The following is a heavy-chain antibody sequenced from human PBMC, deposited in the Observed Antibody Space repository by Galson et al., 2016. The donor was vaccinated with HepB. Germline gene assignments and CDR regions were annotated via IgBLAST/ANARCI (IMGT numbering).Heavy chain of an antibody. CDR1: GFTFSGYI. D-gene: IGHD2-15*01. V-gene: IGHV3-48*01. Sequence: SLRLSCAASGFTFSGYIMSWVRQAPGKKLEWVSHVSSAATSTQYADSVKGRFTSSRDNAKNSLYLQMTSLRGEDTGLYFCARDTGVVPCFDRWGRRTLVTVSS. J-gene: IGHJ2*01. CDR3: ARDTGVVPCFDR. CDR2: VSSAATST.